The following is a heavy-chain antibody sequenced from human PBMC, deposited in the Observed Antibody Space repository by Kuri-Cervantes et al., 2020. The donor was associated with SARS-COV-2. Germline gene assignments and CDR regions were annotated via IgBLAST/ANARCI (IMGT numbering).Heavy chain of an antibody. Sequence: GESLKISCAASGFTVSSNYMSWVRQAPGKGLEWVSSISSSSSYIYYADSVKGRFTISRDNAKNSLYLQMNSLRAEDTAVYYCARGYYYYGSGSPAHEQGNDYWGQGTLVTVSS. CDR2: ISSSSSYI. D-gene: IGHD3-10*01. J-gene: IGHJ4*02. CDR1: GFTVSSNY. V-gene: IGHV3-21*01. CDR3: ARGYYYYGSGSPAHEQGNDY.